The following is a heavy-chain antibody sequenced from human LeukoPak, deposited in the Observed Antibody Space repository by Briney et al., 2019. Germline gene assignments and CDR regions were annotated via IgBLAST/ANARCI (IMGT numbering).Heavy chain of an antibody. CDR2: IKGKIDGGTK. Sequence: RPGGSLRLSCAASGLPFSNAWMSWVRQAPGKGLEWVGRIKGKIDGGTKDHAAPVKGRFTISRDDSKNTLYLQMNSLKTEDTAVYYCTTVGLYDILTGHYHDSFDRWGQGTMVTVSS. J-gene: IGHJ3*01. V-gene: IGHV3-15*01. D-gene: IGHD3-9*01. CDR1: GLPFSNAW. CDR3: TTVGLYDILTGHYHDSFDR.